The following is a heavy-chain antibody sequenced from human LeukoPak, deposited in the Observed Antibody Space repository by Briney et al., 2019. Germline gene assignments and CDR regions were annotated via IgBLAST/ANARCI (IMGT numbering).Heavy chain of an antibody. Sequence: GGSLRLSCAASGFTVSSNYMTWVRQAPGKGLEWVSVIDSGGSTYYADSVKGRFTISRDNSKNTLYLQMNSLRAEDTAVYYCARYPQGGGFGELFWGQGTLVTVSS. CDR1: GFTVSSNY. CDR2: IDSGGST. D-gene: IGHD3-10*01. CDR3: ARYPQGGGFGELF. J-gene: IGHJ4*02. V-gene: IGHV3-53*01.